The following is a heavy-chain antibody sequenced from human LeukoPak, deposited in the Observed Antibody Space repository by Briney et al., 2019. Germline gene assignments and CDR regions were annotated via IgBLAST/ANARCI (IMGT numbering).Heavy chain of an antibody. CDR3: ARKQWLGPIDY. D-gene: IGHD6-19*01. J-gene: IGHJ4*02. V-gene: IGHV4-34*01. Sequence: SETLSLTCAVYGGSFSGYYWSWIRQAPGKGLEWIGEVSHSGITNYNPSLKSRVTILQDTSKNQVSLKLTSVTAADTALYYCARKQWLGPIDYWGQGTLVTASS. CDR2: VSHSGIT. CDR1: GGSFSGYY.